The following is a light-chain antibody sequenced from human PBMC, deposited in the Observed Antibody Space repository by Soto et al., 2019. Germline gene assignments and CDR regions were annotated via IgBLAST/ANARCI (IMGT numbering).Light chain of an antibody. V-gene: IGKV2D-29*02. CDR3: MQSTQLPPT. Sequence: VMTKTPHALSLAPGQPASISCKSTHSLLHITGETFLFWYLQKPGQSPQLLIYEVSTRVSGVPDRFSGSGSGTDFTLEISRVETDDVGIYYCMQSTQLPPTLGQGTLLEIK. J-gene: IGKJ5*01. CDR1: HSLLHITGETF. CDR2: EVS.